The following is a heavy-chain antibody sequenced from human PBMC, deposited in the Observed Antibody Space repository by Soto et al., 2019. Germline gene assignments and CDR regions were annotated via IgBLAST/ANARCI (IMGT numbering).Heavy chain of an antibody. D-gene: IGHD3-3*01. CDR2: ISGSGSNT. CDR1: GFTFSSYA. V-gene: IGHV3-23*01. CDR3: ARIDLRGYFDD. Sequence: GSLRLSCAASGFTFSSYAMNWVRQAPGKGLEWVSTISGSGSNTYYADSVKGRFTISSDNSKNTLYLQMNSLRADDTAVYYCARIDLRGYFDDWGQGTLVTVSS. J-gene: IGHJ4*02.